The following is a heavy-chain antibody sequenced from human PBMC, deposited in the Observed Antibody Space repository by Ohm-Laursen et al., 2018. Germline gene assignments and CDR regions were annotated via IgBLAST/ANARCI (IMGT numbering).Heavy chain of an antibody. CDR3: ARGRLSGTRRALDI. CDR2: MNPKNDDT. Sequence: ASVKVSCKTSGYTFINYGIHWVRQASGQGLEWMGWMNPKNDDTGYAHKFQGRVTMSRNTSISTANLEMTSLRSEDTAVYYCARGRLSGTRRALDIWGQGTLVTVSS. D-gene: IGHD1-7*01. CDR1: GYTFINYG. V-gene: IGHV1-8*01. J-gene: IGHJ3*02.